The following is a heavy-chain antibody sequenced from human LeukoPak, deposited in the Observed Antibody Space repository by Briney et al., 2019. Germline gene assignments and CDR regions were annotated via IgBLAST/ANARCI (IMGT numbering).Heavy chain of an antibody. CDR2: IYHSGST. V-gene: IGHV4-38-2*01. Sequence: SETLSLTCAVSGYSISSGYYWGWIRQPPGKGLEWIGSIYHSGSTCYNPSLKSRVTISVDTSKNQFSLKLSSVTAADTAVYYCARIPMAGTYYYYYMDVWGKGTTVTVSS. J-gene: IGHJ6*03. D-gene: IGHD6-19*01. CDR3: ARIPMAGTYYYYYMDV. CDR1: GYSISSGYY.